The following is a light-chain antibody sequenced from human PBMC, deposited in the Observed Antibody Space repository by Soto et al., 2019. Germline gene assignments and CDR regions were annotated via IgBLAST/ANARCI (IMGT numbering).Light chain of an antibody. J-gene: IGKJ4*01. V-gene: IGKV1-39*01. Sequence: DMEMTQSPSSLSASVGDRVTITCRASQSISNYLNWYQHKPGKVPKLLIYAASSLQSGVPTRFSGSGSGTDFTITINSLQPEDFATYYCQQSYGTPLTCGGGTKIEIK. CDR2: AAS. CDR1: QSISNY. CDR3: QQSYGTPLT.